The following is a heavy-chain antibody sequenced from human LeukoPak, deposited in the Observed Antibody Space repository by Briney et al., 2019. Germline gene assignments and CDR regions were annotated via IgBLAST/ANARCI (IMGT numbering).Heavy chain of an antibody. CDR1: GFTFSSYS. Sequence: GGSLRLSCAASGFTFSSYSMNWVRQAPGKGLEWVSYISSSSSTIYHADSVKGRFTISRDNAKNSLYLQMNSLRAEDTAVYYCAKLAAADSVPYYYYYYMDVWGKGTTVTVSS. D-gene: IGHD6-13*01. CDR3: AKLAAADSVPYYYYYYMDV. CDR2: ISSSSSTI. V-gene: IGHV3-48*01. J-gene: IGHJ6*03.